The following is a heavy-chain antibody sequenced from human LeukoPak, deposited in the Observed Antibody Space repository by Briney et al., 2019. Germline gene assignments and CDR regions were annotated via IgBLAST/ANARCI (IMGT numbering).Heavy chain of an antibody. CDR2: ITSGGDYI. D-gene: IGHD3-9*01. Sequence: GGSVRLSCAASGFTFNTFNMIWVPQAPGKGLEGVSSITSGGDYIYYADSVKGRFTTSRDNAKNSLSLQLNSLRVEDTAVYYCARGHYDVLAASYKWTPDYWGQGTLVTVSS. CDR1: GFTFNTFN. J-gene: IGHJ4*02. CDR3: ARGHYDVLAASYKWTPDY. V-gene: IGHV3-21*01.